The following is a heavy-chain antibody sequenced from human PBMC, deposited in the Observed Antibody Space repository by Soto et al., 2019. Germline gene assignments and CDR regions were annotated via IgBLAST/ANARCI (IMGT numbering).Heavy chain of an antibody. Sequence: VQLAQSGAEVKKPGASVKVSCKTSGDSFNDYYIHWVRQAPGQGLEWMGWINPNGGATKYAQKFQGRVTVTRDTSSRTVYMELSSLRSDDKAVYYCARESGGATATLDYYYFYMDVWGKGTTVTVSS. CDR2: INPNGGAT. V-gene: IGHV1-2*02. CDR3: ARESGGATATLDYYYFYMDV. J-gene: IGHJ6*03. D-gene: IGHD5-12*01. CDR1: GDSFNDYY.